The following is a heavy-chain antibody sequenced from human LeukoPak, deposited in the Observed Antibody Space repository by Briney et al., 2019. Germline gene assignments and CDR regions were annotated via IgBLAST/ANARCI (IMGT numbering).Heavy chain of an antibody. CDR3: ATAQIAAASREFDP. CDR1: GYTLTELS. D-gene: IGHD6-13*01. J-gene: IGHJ5*02. CDR2: FHPEDGET. Sequence: GASVKVSCKVSGYTLTELSMHWVRQPPAKGLEWMGGFHPEDGETIYAQKFQGRVTMTEDTSTDTAYMELSSLRSEDTAVYYCATAQIAAASREFDPWGQGTLVTVAS. V-gene: IGHV1-24*01.